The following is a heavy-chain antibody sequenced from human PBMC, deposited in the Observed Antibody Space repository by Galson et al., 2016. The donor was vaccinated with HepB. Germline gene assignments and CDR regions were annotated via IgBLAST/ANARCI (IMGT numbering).Heavy chain of an antibody. J-gene: IGHJ4*01. D-gene: IGHD1-26*01. Sequence: SETLSLTCTVSGGSISGYYWSWIRQPPGKGLEWIGYIYDSGSTNYNPSLRSRLTISTDTSKNQFSLKLTSVTAADTAVYYCARLPRLWDGYFDYWGHGTLVTVSS. V-gene: IGHV4-59*08. CDR3: ARLPRLWDGYFDY. CDR1: GGSISGYY. CDR2: IYDSGST.